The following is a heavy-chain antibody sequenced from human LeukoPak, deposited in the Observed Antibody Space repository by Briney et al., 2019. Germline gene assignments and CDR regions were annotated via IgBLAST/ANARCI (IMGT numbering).Heavy chain of an antibody. Sequence: ASQTLCLTCAVYGVSFSGYYWSWIRQRPGKGLEWIGEINHSVSTNYNPSLKSRVTISVDTSKNPFSLKLSSVTDADTAVYYCARADYYYDSSGYPWGQGTLVTVSS. CDR1: GVSFSGYY. D-gene: IGHD3-22*01. V-gene: IGHV4-34*01. CDR3: ARADYYYDSSGYP. CDR2: INHSVST. J-gene: IGHJ5*02.